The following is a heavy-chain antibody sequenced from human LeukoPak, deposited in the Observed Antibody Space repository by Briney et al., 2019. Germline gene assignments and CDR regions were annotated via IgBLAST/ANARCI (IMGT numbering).Heavy chain of an antibody. CDR2: IYYSGST. V-gene: IGHV4-31*03. CDR3: AKDLRSRIAAAGAPDY. Sequence: SETLSLTCTVSGGSISSGGYYWSWIRQHPGKGLEWIGYIYYSGSTYYNPSLKSRVTISVDTSNNQFSLKLSSVTAADTAVYYCAKDLRSRIAAAGAPDYWGQGTLVTVSS. J-gene: IGHJ4*02. CDR1: GGSISSGGYY. D-gene: IGHD6-13*01.